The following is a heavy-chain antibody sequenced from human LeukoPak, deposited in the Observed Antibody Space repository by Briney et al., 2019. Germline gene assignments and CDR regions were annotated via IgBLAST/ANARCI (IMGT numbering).Heavy chain of an antibody. V-gene: IGHV7-4-1*02. D-gene: IGHD3-10*01. CDR1: GYVFSKFG. CDR2: INTNTGDT. CDR3: ARDRRSLVAVAFDYHYGMDV. Sequence: ASVKVSCKTSGYVFSKFGIHWVGQAPGQGLEWMGWINTNTGDTTYGQGFTGRFVFSSDTSATTSFPQISSLKPEDTAMYFCARDRRSLVAVAFDYHYGMDVWGQGTTVIVSS. J-gene: IGHJ6*02.